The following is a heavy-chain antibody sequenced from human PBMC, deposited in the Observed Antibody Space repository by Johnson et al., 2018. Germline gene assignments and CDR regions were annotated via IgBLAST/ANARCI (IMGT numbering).Heavy chain of an antibody. J-gene: IGHJ6*04. Sequence: VQLVESGGGVVQXGRSLRLSCAASGFTFSDYDMHWVRQTPGKGLEWVSFISYDGANKYYVDSVTGRFTISRDNSKNTLYLQMNSLRAEDTAVYYCAKTFTSGNNHPLCLDVWGKGTTVTVSS. CDR2: ISYDGANK. D-gene: IGHD2-8*01. V-gene: IGHV3-30*18. CDR1: GFTFSDYD. CDR3: AKTFTSGNNHPLCLDV.